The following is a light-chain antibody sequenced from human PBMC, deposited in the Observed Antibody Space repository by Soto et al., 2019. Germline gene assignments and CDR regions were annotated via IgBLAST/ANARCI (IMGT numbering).Light chain of an antibody. Sequence: DIQMTQSPTSLSASVGDRVTITCQASQDIRNYLNWYQQKPGKAPKLLIYAASNLETGVPSRFSGSGSGTDFTFTISSLQPEDIATYYCQQYDNVLITFGQGTRLEIK. CDR2: AAS. CDR1: QDIRNY. J-gene: IGKJ5*01. V-gene: IGKV1-33*01. CDR3: QQYDNVLIT.